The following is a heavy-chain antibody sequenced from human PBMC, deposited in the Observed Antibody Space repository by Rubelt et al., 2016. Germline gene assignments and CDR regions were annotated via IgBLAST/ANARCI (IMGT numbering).Heavy chain of an antibody. V-gene: IGHV1-8*01. Sequence: QVQLVQSGAEVKKPGASVKVSCKASGYTFTSYDINGVRQATGQGLEWMGWMNPNSGNTGYAQKFQGRVTMTRNTSISTAYMELSSLRSEDTAVYYCARMVNDFWSGYHNWFDPWGQGTLVTVSS. J-gene: IGHJ5*02. D-gene: IGHD3-3*01. CDR1: GYTFTSYD. CDR2: MNPNSGNT. CDR3: ARMVNDFWSGYHNWFDP.